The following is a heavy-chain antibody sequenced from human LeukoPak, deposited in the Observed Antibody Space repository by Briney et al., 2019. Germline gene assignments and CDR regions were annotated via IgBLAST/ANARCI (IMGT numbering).Heavy chain of an antibody. CDR3: ARVGCSSPNCYPTMDV. J-gene: IGHJ6*04. Sequence: GESLKISCTASGYSFINFWIGWVRQLPGKGLECMGIIHPDDSDTRYSPSFQGQVTISADKSTSTAYLQWSSLKASDSAMYYCARVGCSSPNCYPTMDVWGKGTKVTISS. D-gene: IGHD2-2*01. V-gene: IGHV5-51*01. CDR2: IHPDDSDT. CDR1: GYSFINFW.